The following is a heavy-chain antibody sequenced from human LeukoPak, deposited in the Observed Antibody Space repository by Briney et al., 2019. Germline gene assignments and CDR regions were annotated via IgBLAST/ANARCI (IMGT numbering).Heavy chain of an antibody. CDR3: TRDSQYYYDSSGYHIYGY. D-gene: IGHD3-22*01. J-gene: IGHJ4*02. CDR1: GFTFGDYA. CDR2: IRSKAYGGTT. Sequence: PGRSLRLSCTASGFTFGDYAMSWVRQAPGKGLEWVGFIRSKAYGGTTEYAASVKGRFTISRDDSKSIAYLQMNSLKTEDTAVYYCTRDSQYYYDSSGYHIYGYWGQGTLVTVSS. V-gene: IGHV3-49*04.